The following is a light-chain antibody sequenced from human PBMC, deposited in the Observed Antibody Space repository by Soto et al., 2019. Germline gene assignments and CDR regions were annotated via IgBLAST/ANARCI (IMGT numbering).Light chain of an antibody. Sequence: DIQMTQSPSTLSASVGDRVTITCRASQSISGRLAGYQQKPAKAPNLVIYKASSLESGVPSRFSVSGAGTEFTLTISSLQPDDFSTYYCQPYNSYPLPVGGGTKVEIQ. J-gene: IGKJ4*01. CDR2: KAS. V-gene: IGKV1-5*03. CDR1: QSISGR. CDR3: QPYNSYPLP.